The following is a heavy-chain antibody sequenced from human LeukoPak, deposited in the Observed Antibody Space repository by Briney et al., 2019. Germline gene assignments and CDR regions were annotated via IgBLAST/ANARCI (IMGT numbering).Heavy chain of an antibody. CDR2: IYTSETT. V-gene: IGHV4-4*09. J-gene: IGHJ4*02. CDR3: ARHRSPSSLSFFDI. D-gene: IGHD2-2*01. Sequence: SETLSLTCTVSGASISSYYWSWIRQPPGKGLEWIGYIYTSETTNFNPALRSRVTISINTSKNQVSLRLSSVTAADTALYYCARHRSPSSLSFFDIWGQGMLVIVSS. CDR1: GASISSYY.